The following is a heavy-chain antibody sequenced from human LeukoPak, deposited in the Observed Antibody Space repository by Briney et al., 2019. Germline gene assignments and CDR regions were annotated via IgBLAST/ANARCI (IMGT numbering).Heavy chain of an antibody. Sequence: GGSLRLSCAASGFTFSNYWMPWVRQAPGKGLVWVSRINSDGSSTNYADSVKGRFTISRDNAKDTLYLQMNSLRAEDTAVYYCARGDIDAFDIWGQGTMVTVSS. CDR3: ARGDIDAFDI. V-gene: IGHV3-74*01. J-gene: IGHJ3*02. CDR2: INSDGSST. CDR1: GFTFSNYW. D-gene: IGHD2-15*01.